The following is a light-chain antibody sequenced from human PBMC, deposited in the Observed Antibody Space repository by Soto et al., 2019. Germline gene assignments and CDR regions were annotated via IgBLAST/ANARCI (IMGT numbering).Light chain of an antibody. V-gene: IGLV1-44*01. Sequence: QSVLTQAPSASGIPGQRVTISCSGSTSNIGRYGVDWYQHLPGTAPKLLIYSNNERPSGVPDRFSGSQSGTSASLAIGGLQFEDGADYYCAAWDDRLIGPVFGGGTQLTVL. CDR1: TSNIGRYG. J-gene: IGLJ2*01. CDR3: AAWDDRLIGPV. CDR2: SNN.